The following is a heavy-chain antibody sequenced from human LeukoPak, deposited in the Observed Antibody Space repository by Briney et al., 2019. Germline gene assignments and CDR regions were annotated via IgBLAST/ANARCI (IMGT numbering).Heavy chain of an antibody. Sequence: SETLSLTCTVSGGSISSYYWSWIRQPPGKGLEWIGYIYYSGSTNYNPPLKSRVTISVDTSKNQFSLKLSSVTAADTAVYYCARIIAGDGAFDIWGQGTMVTVSS. CDR3: ARIIAGDGAFDI. CDR1: GGSISSYY. D-gene: IGHD7-27*01. V-gene: IGHV4-59*01. CDR2: IYYSGST. J-gene: IGHJ3*02.